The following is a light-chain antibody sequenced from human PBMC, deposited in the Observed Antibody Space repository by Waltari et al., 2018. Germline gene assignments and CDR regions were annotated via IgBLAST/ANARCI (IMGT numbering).Light chain of an antibody. V-gene: IGLV2-11*01. J-gene: IGLJ2*01. CDR2: DIN. Sequence: QSALTQPRSVSGSPGQSVTISCIGTSGDVGGYNYVSWYQHHSGQAPKLIIYDINKRPSGVPYSFSGSRSGNTASLTISRLQAEDEADYYCSSYAGSDTFVVLGGGTKVTVL. CDR1: SGDVGGYNY. CDR3: SSYAGSDTFVV.